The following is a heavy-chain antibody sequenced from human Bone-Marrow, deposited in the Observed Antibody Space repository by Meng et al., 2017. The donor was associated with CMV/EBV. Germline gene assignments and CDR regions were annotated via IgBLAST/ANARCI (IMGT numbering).Heavy chain of an antibody. J-gene: IGHJ6*02. D-gene: IGHD3-3*01. CDR1: GGSISSGGYY. Sequence: LRLSCTVSGGSISSGGYYWSWIRQQPGKGLEWIGYIYYSGSAYYNPSLKSRVTISVDTSKNQFSLKLSSVTAADTAGYYCARGEVELTIFGVTNLGMDVWGQGTTVTVSS. CDR3: ARGEVELTIFGVTNLGMDV. CDR2: IYYSGSA. V-gene: IGHV4-31*03.